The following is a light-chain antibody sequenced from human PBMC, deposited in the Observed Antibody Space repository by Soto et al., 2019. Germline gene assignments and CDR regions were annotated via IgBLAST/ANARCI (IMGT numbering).Light chain of an antibody. CDR3: QQYNSYSWT. CDR1: QSISSN. CDR2: RTS. V-gene: IGKV3-15*01. J-gene: IGKJ1*01. Sequence: EIVMTQSPATLSVSPGERATLSCRASQSISSNLAWYQQKPGQAPRLLMFRTSSRATGFPARFSGSGSGTEFTLTISSLQPDDFATYYCQQYNSYSWTFGQGTKVDIK.